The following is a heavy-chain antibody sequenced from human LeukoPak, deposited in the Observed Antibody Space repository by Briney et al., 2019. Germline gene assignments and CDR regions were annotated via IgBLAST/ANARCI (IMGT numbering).Heavy chain of an antibody. V-gene: IGHV4-34*01. Sequence: SETLSLTCAVYGGSFSGYYWSWIRQPPGKGREWIGEINHSGSTNYNPSLKSRVTISVDTSKNQFSLKLSSVTAADTAVYYCARGRGLWFGELLPEVAWGQGTLVTVSS. CDR2: INHSGST. CDR1: GGSFSGYY. CDR3: ARGRGLWFGELLPEVA. D-gene: IGHD3-10*01. J-gene: IGHJ5*02.